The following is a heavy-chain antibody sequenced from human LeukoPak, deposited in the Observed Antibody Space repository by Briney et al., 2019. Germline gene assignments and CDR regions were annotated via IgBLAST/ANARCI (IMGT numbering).Heavy chain of an antibody. Sequence: PSGTLFLTCTASGGSFSSYAWSWIRQPPGKGLEWIGYIYYSGSTNYNPSLKRRVSLLPDTSKNQFSLKLSSVTAADMAWYYCAGIVGAVDAFDIWGQRTMVTVSS. V-gene: IGHV4-59*08. D-gene: IGHD1-26*01. CDR2: IYYSGST. CDR3: AGIVGAVDAFDI. J-gene: IGHJ3*02. CDR1: GGSFSSYA.